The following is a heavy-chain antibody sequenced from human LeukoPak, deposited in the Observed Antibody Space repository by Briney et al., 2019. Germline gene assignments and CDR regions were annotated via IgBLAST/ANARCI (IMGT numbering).Heavy chain of an antibody. D-gene: IGHD3-10*01. CDR2: INPNSGGT. V-gene: IGHV1-2*04. Sequence: ASVKVSCKASGYTFTSYAMNWVRQAPGQGLEWMGWINPNSGGTNYAQKFQGWVTMTRDTSISTAYMELSRLRSDDTAVYYCARSADMVRGVTSFDYWGQGTLVTVSS. J-gene: IGHJ4*02. CDR1: GYTFTSYA. CDR3: ARSADMVRGVTSFDY.